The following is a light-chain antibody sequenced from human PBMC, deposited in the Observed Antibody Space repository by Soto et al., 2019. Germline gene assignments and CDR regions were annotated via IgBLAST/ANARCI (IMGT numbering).Light chain of an antibody. V-gene: IGKV1-9*01. J-gene: IGKJ2*01. CDR2: DAS. Sequence: DVQMTQSPSFLSASVGDRVTITCRASQGISDYLAWYQQKPGKAPNLLIYDASTLQSGVPSRFSGSASGTEFTLTIRSLQAEDFAIYYCQQLGRYPYTFGQGTKLEMK. CDR3: QQLGRYPYT. CDR1: QGISDY.